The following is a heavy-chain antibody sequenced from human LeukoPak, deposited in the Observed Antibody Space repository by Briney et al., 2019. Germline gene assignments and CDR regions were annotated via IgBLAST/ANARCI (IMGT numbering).Heavy chain of an antibody. Sequence: GASVKVSCKASGYTXTGYYMHGVRQAPGQGLEWMGWINPNSGGTNYAQKFQGRVTMTRDTSISTAYMELSRLRSDDTAVYYCARVTSGWPNWFDPWGQGTLVTVSS. CDR2: INPNSGGT. D-gene: IGHD6-19*01. CDR3: ARVTSGWPNWFDP. CDR1: GYTXTGYY. J-gene: IGHJ5*02. V-gene: IGHV1-2*02.